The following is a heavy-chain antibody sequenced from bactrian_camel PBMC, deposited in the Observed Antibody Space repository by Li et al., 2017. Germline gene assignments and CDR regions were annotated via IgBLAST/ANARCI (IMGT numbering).Heavy chain of an antibody. CDR3: AAGLSWRGICEYGS. Sequence: VQLVESGGDSAQAGGSLRLACEVSGDLTNIQSMAWFRQTPGNEREAVAAIDRDGSTSYHAQVKRRFTISQRNAGTTLSLQMNSLKPEDTAMYYCAAGLSWRGICEYGSWGQGPRSPSP. V-gene: IGHV3S53*01. J-gene: IGHJ4*01. CDR2: IDRDGST. CDR1: GDLTNIQS. D-gene: IGHD6*01.